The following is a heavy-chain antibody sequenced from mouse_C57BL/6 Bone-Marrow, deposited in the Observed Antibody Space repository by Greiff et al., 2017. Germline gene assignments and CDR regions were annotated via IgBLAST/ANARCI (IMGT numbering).Heavy chain of an antibody. J-gene: IGHJ2*01. CDR3: ARGGTTVVVDY. CDR1: GYSFTGYY. V-gene: IGHV1-31*01. CDR2: IYPYNGVS. Sequence: VQLKQSGPELVKPGASVKISCKASGYSFTGYYMHWVKQSHGNILDWIGYIYPYNGVSSYNQKFKGEATLTVDKSSSTAYMGLRSLTSEDSAVYYCARGGTTVVVDYWGQGTTLTVSS. D-gene: IGHD1-1*01.